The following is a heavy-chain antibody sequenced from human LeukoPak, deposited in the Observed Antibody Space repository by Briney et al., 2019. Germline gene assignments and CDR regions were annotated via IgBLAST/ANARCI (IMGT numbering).Heavy chain of an antibody. D-gene: IGHD5-18*01. CDR1: GFTFSSYA. V-gene: IGHV4-34*01. CDR2: INHSGST. Sequence: GSLRLSCAASGFTFSSYAMSWIRQPPGKGLEWIGEINHSGSTNYNPSLKSRVTISVGTSKNQFSLKLSSVTAADTAVYYCARGGGYSYGQDYWGQGTLVTVSS. J-gene: IGHJ4*02. CDR3: ARGGGYSYGQDY.